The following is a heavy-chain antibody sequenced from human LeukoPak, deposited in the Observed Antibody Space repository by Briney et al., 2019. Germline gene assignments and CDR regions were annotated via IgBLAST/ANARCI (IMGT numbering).Heavy chain of an antibody. Sequence: GGSLRLSCAASGFTFSSYWMHWVRQAPGKGLVWVSRIEGDESNIFYADSVKGRFTVSRDNARNTLYLQMNSLRADDTAVYYCVRDDFLSYWGQGILVTVSS. CDR3: VRDDFLSY. V-gene: IGHV3-74*01. CDR2: IEGDESNI. D-gene: IGHD2/OR15-2a*01. J-gene: IGHJ4*02. CDR1: GFTFSSYW.